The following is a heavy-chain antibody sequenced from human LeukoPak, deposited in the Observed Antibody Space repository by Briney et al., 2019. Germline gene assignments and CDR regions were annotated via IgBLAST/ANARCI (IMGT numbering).Heavy chain of an antibody. CDR2: INPSGGST. CDR1: GYTFTSYY. D-gene: IGHD4-23*01. CDR3: ARDARLAVVTPLVRYYYYYMDV. J-gene: IGHJ6*03. V-gene: IGHV1-46*01. Sequence: ASVKVSCKASGYTFTSYYMHWVRQAPGQGLEWMGIINPSGGSTSYAQKFQGRVTMTRDMSTSTVYMELSSLRSEDTAVYYCARDARLAVVTPLVRYYYYYMDVWGKGTTVTISS.